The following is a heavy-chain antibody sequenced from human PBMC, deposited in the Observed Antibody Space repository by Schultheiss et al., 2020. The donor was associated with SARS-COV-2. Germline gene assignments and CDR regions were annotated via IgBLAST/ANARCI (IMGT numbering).Heavy chain of an antibody. Sequence: SGPTLVKPTQTLTLTCTFSGFSLSTSGVGVGWIRQPPGKALEWLALIYWNDDKRYSPSLKTRLTISKDTSKNQVVLTMTNMDHVDTATYYCAREYCSGGSCYSGDYWGQGTLVTVSS. D-gene: IGHD2-15*01. J-gene: IGHJ4*02. V-gene: IGHV2-5*01. CDR3: AREYCSGGSCYSGDY. CDR1: GFSLSTSGVG. CDR2: IYWNDDK.